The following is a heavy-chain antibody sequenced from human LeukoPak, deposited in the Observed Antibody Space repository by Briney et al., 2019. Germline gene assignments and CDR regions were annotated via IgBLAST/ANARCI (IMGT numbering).Heavy chain of an antibody. CDR3: ATGTVYNWFDP. D-gene: IGHD1-14*01. V-gene: IGHV4-4*07. J-gene: IGHJ5*02. CDR2: IYSSRST. Sequence: SETLSLTCTVSGGSISSYYWSWIRPPAGKGLEWIGRIYSSRSTNYNPSLTSRVTMSVDTSKNEFSLRLSSVTAADTAVYYCATGTVYNWFDPWGQGTLVTVSS. CDR1: GGSISSYY.